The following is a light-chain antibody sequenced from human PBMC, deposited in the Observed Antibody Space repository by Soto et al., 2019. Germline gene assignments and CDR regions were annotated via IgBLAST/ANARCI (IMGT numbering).Light chain of an antibody. CDR1: QSVGSN. V-gene: IGKV3-15*01. CDR3: QQRSNWPPIT. CDR2: GAS. Sequence: EIVMTQSPATLSVSPGERATLSCRASQSVGSNLAWYQQKPGQSPRLLIYGASTRATGIPARFSGSGSGTEFTLTISSLQSEDFAVYYYQQRSNWPPITFGQGTRLEIK. J-gene: IGKJ5*01.